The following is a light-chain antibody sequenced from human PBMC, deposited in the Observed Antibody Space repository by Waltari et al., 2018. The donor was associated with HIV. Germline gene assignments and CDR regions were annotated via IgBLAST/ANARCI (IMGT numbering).Light chain of an antibody. CDR3: QQYYSYST. CDR2: KAS. V-gene: IGKV1-5*03. CDR1: QTVYNW. J-gene: IGKJ3*01. Sequence: IPLTQSPSTVSPSVGDRNTITCRASQTVYNWLAWYQQRPGKAPKLLIYKASTLESGVPPRFSGSGSGTEFTLTINGLQSDDFATYYCQQYYSYSTFGPGTKVDIK.